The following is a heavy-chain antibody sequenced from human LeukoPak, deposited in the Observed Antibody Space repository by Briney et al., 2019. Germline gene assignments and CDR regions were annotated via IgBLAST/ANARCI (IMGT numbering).Heavy chain of an antibody. CDR3: AKAVRNSSSWYDY. J-gene: IGHJ4*02. V-gene: IGHV3-7*01. Sequence: PGGSLRLSCAASGFTFSSYWMSWVRQAPGKGLEWVANIKQDGSEKYYVDSVKGRFTISRDNAKNSLYLQMNRLRGEDAAVYYCAKAVRNSSSWYDYWGQGTLVTVSS. D-gene: IGHD6-13*01. CDR2: IKQDGSEK. CDR1: GFTFSSYW.